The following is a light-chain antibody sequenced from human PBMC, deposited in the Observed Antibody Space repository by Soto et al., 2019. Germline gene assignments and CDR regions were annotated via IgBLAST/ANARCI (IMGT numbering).Light chain of an antibody. J-gene: IGKJ1*01. Sequence: EIVLTQSPGALSLSPGEGATLSCRASQSVSSSYLAWYQQRPGQAPRLLIFGASSRATGIPDRFSGSGSGADFTLTITRLEPEDFAVYYCQQDGSSPVTFGQGTKVEIK. V-gene: IGKV3-20*01. CDR3: QQDGSSPVT. CDR1: QSVSSSY. CDR2: GAS.